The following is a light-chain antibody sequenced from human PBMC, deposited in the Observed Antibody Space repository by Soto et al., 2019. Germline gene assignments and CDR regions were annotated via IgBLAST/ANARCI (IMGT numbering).Light chain of an antibody. Sequence: QSVLTQPASVSGSPGQSIAISCTGASLDVGGYNYVSWYQQHPGKAPKLMIYDVASRPSGLSDSFSGIKSGNTASLTISGLQAEAEADYYCSSYTSSSPHYVFRTGTKLTVL. V-gene: IGLV2-14*03. CDR2: DVA. CDR1: SLDVGGYNY. CDR3: SSYTSSSPHYV. J-gene: IGLJ1*01.